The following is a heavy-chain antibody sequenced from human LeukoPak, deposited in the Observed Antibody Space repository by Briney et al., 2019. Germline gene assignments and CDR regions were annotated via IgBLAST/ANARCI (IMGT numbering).Heavy chain of an antibody. CDR2: INPNSGGT. V-gene: IGHV1-2*02. CDR3: ARGGWIQLWFSRYYFDY. D-gene: IGHD5-18*01. Sequence: GASVKVSCKASGYTFTGYYMHWVRQAPGQGLEWMGWINPNSGGTNYAQKFQGRVTMTRGTSISTAYMELSRLRSDDTAVYYCARGGWIQLWFSRYYFDYWGQGTLVTVSS. J-gene: IGHJ4*02. CDR1: GYTFTGYY.